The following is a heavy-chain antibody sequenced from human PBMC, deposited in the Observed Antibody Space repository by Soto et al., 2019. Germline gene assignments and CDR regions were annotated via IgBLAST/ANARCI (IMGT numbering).Heavy chain of an antibody. CDR3: ARRWGRTFDY. D-gene: IGHD7-27*01. V-gene: IGHV4-59*08. CDR1: GGSFGGYY. CDR2: IYYSGST. Sequence: SETLPLTCAVYGGSFGGYYWGWIRQPPGKGLEWIGCIYYSGSTYYNPSLKSRVTISVDTSKNQFSLKLSSVTAADTAVYYCARRWGRTFDYWGQGTLVTVSS. J-gene: IGHJ4*02.